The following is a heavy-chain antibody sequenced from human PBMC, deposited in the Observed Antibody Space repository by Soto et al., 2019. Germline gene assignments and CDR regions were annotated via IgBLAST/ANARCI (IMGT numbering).Heavy chain of an antibody. CDR1: GYTFTSYG. CDR3: ARDPLIVVVPAAIPVSGWFDP. Sequence: SVKVSCKASGYTFTSYGISWVRQAPGQGLEWMGWISAYNGNTNYAQKLQGRVTMTTDTSTSTAYMELRSLRSDDTAVYYCARDPLIVVVPAAIPVSGWFDPWGQGTLVTVSS. D-gene: IGHD2-2*02. V-gene: IGHV1-18*01. J-gene: IGHJ5*02. CDR2: ISAYNGNT.